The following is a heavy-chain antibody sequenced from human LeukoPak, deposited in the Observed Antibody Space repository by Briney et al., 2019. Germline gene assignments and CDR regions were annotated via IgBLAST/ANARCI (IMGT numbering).Heavy chain of an antibody. Sequence: GGSLRLSCAASGFPFSNFAMSWLRQAPGKGLEWVSAISASGADTFHADSVKGRFTTSRDKSKNTLYLQMNSLRADDTATYYCAKGGYGDYPGRWVQGTVVIVSS. J-gene: IGHJ4*02. CDR2: ISASGADT. D-gene: IGHD4-17*01. CDR3: AKGGYGDYPGR. CDR1: GFPFSNFA. V-gene: IGHV3-23*01.